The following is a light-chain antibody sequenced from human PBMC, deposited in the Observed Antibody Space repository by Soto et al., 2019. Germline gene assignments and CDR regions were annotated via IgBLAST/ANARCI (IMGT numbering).Light chain of an antibody. CDR2: GAS. J-gene: IGKJ3*01. V-gene: IGKV3-15*01. CDR3: QQYNNWPPLT. CDR1: QSVYNN. Sequence: DIVLTQSPGTLSVSPGERATLSCRASQSVYNNVAWFQQKPGQAPRLLIYGASTRATGIPARFSGSGSGTEFTLTISSLQSEDFAVYYCQQYNNWPPLTFGPGTKVDIK.